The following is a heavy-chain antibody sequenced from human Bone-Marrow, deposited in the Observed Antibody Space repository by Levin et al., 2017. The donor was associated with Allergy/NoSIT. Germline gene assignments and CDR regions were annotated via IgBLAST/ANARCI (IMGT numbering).Heavy chain of an antibody. CDR3: TRGGRSAVSYLFYPMDV. D-gene: IGHD3-3*01. J-gene: IGHJ6*02. Sequence: SLKISCAAYGFRGVDDELKWGGKEPGKGLEWVSGISWNSGTLGSADSVKGRFTISRDNARNSVYLQMNSLRPEDTALYYCTRGGRSAVSYLFYPMDVWGQGTTVTVSS. CDR1: GFRGVDDE. CDR2: ISWNSGTL. V-gene: IGHV3-9*01.